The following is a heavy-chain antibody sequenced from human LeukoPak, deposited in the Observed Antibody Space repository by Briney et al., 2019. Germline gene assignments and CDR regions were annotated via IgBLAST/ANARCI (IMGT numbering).Heavy chain of an antibody. D-gene: IGHD6-13*01. CDR3: AKRIAAAVRSGAFDM. CDR1: GFTFSNYA. Sequence: PGGSLRLSCAASGFTFSNYAMSWVRQAPGKGLEWVSGTSGSGGSTYYADSVKGRFTMSRDNSKNTLYLQMNSLRAEDTAVYYCAKRIAAAVRSGAFDMWGQGTMVTVSS. V-gene: IGHV3-23*01. J-gene: IGHJ3*02. CDR2: TSGSGGST.